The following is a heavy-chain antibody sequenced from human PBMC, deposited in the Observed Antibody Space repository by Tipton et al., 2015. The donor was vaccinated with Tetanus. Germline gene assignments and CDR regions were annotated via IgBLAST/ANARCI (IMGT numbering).Heavy chain of an antibody. V-gene: IGHV4-30-2*01. J-gene: IGHJ6*02. CDR1: GGSISSGDYS. CDR3: ARTPDYYYGMDV. Sequence: TLSLTCAVSGGSISSGDYSWSWIRQPPGKGLEWIGYIYDSGSTYYNPSLKSRVTISEDRSKNQISLRLRSVTAADTAVYFCARTPDYYYGMDVWGQGTTVTVSS. CDR2: IYDSGST.